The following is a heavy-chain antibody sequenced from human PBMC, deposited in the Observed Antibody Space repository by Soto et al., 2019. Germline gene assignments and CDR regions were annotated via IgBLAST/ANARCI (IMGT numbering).Heavy chain of an antibody. Sequence: ASVKVSCKASGYTFTGYYMHWVLEAPGQGLEWMGWINPNSGGTNYAQKFQGRVTMTRDTSISTSYMELSRLRSDDTAVYYCARLSTGTTHYSWFDPWGQGTLVTVSS. CDR1: GYTFTGYY. J-gene: IGHJ5*02. CDR3: ARLSTGTTHYSWFDP. CDR2: INPNSGGT. V-gene: IGHV1-2*02. D-gene: IGHD1-7*01.